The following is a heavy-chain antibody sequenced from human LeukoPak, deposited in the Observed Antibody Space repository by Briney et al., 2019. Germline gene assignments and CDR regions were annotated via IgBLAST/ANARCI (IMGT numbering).Heavy chain of an antibody. V-gene: IGHV3-23*01. Sequence: PGGSLRLSCAASGFTFDGYALSWVRQAPGKGLEWVSAIRNGGHTTYYADSVKGRFTISRDNSNNTLYLEMNSLRAEDTAVYYCARVPWDVRPLIDCWGQGTPVTVSS. CDR3: ARVPWDVRPLIDC. CDR1: GFTFDGYA. D-gene: IGHD1-26*01. J-gene: IGHJ4*02. CDR2: IRNGGHTT.